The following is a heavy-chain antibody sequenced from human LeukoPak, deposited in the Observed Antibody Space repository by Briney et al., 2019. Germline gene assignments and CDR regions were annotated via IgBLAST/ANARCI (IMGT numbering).Heavy chain of an antibody. V-gene: IGHV4-59*01. D-gene: IGHD1-26*01. CDR1: GGSFSADN. CDR2: IYYTGST. J-gene: IGHJ4*02. CDR3: ARERWEGGSFVMGFDY. Sequence: SETLSLTCSVYGGSFSADNWSWIRQPPGKGLEWLGHIYYTGSTYYNPSLKSRVTISVDTSKNQFSLRLSSVTAADTAVYYCARERWEGGSFVMGFDYWGQGALVTVSS.